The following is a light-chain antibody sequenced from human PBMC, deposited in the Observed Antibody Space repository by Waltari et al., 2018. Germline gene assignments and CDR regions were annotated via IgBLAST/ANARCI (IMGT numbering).Light chain of an antibody. CDR1: SSAVGGYNY. Sequence: QSALTQPRSVSGSPGQSVTISCTGTSSAVGGYNYVSWYQQHPGKAPKLMIYDVSKRPSGVPDRFSGSKSGNTASLTISGLQAEDEADYYCCSYAGSLNWVFGGGTKLTVL. J-gene: IGLJ3*02. V-gene: IGLV2-11*02. CDR3: CSYAGSLNWV. CDR2: DVS.